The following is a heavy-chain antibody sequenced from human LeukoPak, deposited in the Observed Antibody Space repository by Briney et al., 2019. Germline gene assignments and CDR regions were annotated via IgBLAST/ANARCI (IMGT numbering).Heavy chain of an antibody. Sequence: KPSETLSLTCTVSGYSISSGYYWGWIRQPPGKGLEWIGSIYHSGSTYYNPSLKSRVTISVDTSKNQFSLKLSSVTAADTAVYYCARDHYDSSGYYGLPAYWGPGTLVTVSS. V-gene: IGHV4-38-2*02. CDR3: ARDHYDSSGYYGLPAY. CDR1: GYSISSGYY. J-gene: IGHJ4*02. CDR2: IYHSGST. D-gene: IGHD3-22*01.